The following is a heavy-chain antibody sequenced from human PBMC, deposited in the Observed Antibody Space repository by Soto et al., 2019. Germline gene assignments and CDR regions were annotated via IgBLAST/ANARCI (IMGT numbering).Heavy chain of an antibody. D-gene: IGHD4-4*01. CDR3: ARKPLGYSNYGYYFDY. CDR2: ISSSGSTI. V-gene: IGHV3-11*01. J-gene: IGHJ4*02. Sequence: GGSLRLSCAASGFTFSDYYMSWIRQAPGKGLEWVSYISSSGSTIYYADSVKGRFTISRDNAKNSLYLQMNSLRAEDTAVYYCARKPLGYSNYGYYFDYWGQGTLVTVSS. CDR1: GFTFSDYY.